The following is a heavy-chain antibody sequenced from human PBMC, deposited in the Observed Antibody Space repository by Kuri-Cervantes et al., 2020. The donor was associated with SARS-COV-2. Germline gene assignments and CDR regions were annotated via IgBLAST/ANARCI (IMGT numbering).Heavy chain of an antibody. CDR3: ARDGVGGVAITATIDY. D-gene: IGHD3-3*01. CDR2: ILYDGRNK. V-gene: IGHV3-30*04. CDR1: GFTLSSYA. Sequence: GGSLRLSCEASGFTLSSYAMHWVRQAPGKGLEWVAGILYDGRNKYYADSVKGRFTISKDNSRNTLYLQMNSLRDEDTAVYYCARDGVGGVAITATIDYWGQGTLVTVSS. J-gene: IGHJ4*02.